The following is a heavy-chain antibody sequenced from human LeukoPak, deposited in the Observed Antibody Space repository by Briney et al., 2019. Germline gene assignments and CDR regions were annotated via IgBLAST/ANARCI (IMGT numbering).Heavy chain of an antibody. CDR3: AREGTDYGDVA. D-gene: IGHD4-17*01. Sequence: SETLSLTCTVSGGSISGYYWSWLRQPPGKGLEWIGYIYYSGSTNYNPSLKSRVTISVDTSKNQFSLKLSSVTAADTAVYYCAREGTDYGDVAWGQGTLVTVSS. CDR1: GGSISGYY. J-gene: IGHJ5*02. CDR2: IYYSGST. V-gene: IGHV4-59*01.